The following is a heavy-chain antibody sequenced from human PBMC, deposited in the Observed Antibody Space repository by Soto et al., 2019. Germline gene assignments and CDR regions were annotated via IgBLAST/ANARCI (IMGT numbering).Heavy chain of an antibody. V-gene: IGHV3-74*01. CDR3: GRGMAGSGTAKDY. D-gene: IGHD3-10*01. Sequence: EVQLVESGGDLVEPGGSLGLSCAASGFSFSSHWMVWVRQAPGKGLVWVSRINGDGTMPSYADSVKGRFTISRDNAKNTVKLQMRSLRVEDTAIYYCGRGMAGSGTAKDYWGRGSLVTVSS. CDR2: INGDGTMP. J-gene: IGHJ4*02. CDR1: GFSFSSHW.